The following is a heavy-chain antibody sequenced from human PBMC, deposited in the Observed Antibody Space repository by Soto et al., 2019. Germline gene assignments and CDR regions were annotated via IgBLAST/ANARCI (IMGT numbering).Heavy chain of an antibody. D-gene: IGHD5-12*01. CDR2: ISAYNGNT. CDR3: ARDEVLWDGYNNNWFDP. V-gene: IGHV1-18*01. Sequence: QVQLVQSGAEVKKPGASVKVSCKASGYTFTSYGISWVRQAPGQGLEWMGWISAYNGNTNYAQKLQGRVTMTTDTSXSXXYMELRSLRSDDTAVYYCARDEVLWDGYNNNWFDPWGQGTLVTVSS. J-gene: IGHJ5*02. CDR1: GYTFTSYG.